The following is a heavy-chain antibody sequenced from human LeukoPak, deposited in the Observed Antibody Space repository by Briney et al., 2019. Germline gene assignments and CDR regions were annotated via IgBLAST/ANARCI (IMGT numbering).Heavy chain of an antibody. D-gene: IGHD2-2*01. CDR1: GYTFTSYG. V-gene: IGHV1-18*01. J-gene: IGHJ6*02. CDR2: ISAYNGNT. Sequence: ASVKVSCKASGYTFTSYGISWVRQAPGQGLEWMGWISAYNGNTNYAQKLQGRVTMTTDTSTSTAYMELRSLRSDDTAVHYCARFREYQLLSYYYYGMDVWGQGTTVTVSS. CDR3: ARFREYQLLSYYYYGMDV.